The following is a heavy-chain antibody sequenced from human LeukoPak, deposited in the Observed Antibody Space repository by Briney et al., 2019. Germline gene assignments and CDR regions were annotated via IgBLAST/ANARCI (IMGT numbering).Heavy chain of an antibody. Sequence: SETLPLTCTVSGGSISSYYWSWIRQPPGKGLEWIGYIYYSGSTNYNPSLKSRVTISVDTSKNQFSLKLSSVTAADTAVYYCARGMVRGGSYYFDYWGQGTLVTVSS. CDR1: GGSISSYY. V-gene: IGHV4-59*01. J-gene: IGHJ4*02. D-gene: IGHD3-10*01. CDR3: ARGMVRGGSYYFDY. CDR2: IYYSGST.